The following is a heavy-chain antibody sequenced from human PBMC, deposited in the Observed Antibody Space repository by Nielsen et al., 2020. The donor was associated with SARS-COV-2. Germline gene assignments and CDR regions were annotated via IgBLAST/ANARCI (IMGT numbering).Heavy chain of an antibody. J-gene: IGHJ6*02. CDR3: ARGVILWFGELYNYYGMDV. D-gene: IGHD3-10*01. Sequence: GESLKISCAAPGFTFSSYAMHWVRQAPGKGLEWVAVISYDGSNKYYADSVKGRFTISRDNSKNTLYLQMNSLRAEDTAVYYCARGVILWFGELYNYYGMDVWGQGTTVTVSS. CDR2: ISYDGSNK. CDR1: GFTFSSYA. V-gene: IGHV3-30-3*01.